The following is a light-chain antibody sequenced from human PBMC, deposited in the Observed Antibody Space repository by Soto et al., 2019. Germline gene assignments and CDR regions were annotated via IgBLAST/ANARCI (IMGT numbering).Light chain of an antibody. J-gene: IGKJ1*01. Sequence: DIQLTQSPSSLSASVGDRVTITCRASHSISNFLNWYQQKPGQAPKLLISSASNVQSGVPSRFSGRGSGTEFTLTISGLQPEDSASYCCQQSYNFPRTFGQGTKVDIK. V-gene: IGKV1-39*01. CDR2: SAS. CDR3: QQSYNFPRT. CDR1: HSISNF.